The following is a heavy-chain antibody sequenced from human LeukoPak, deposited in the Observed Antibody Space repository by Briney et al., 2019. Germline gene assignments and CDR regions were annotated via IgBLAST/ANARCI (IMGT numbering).Heavy chain of an antibody. CDR1: GYTFTTYG. J-gene: IGHJ4*02. D-gene: IGHD1-1*01. V-gene: IGHV1-18*01. Sequence: GASVKVSCKASGYTFTTYGISWVRQAPRHGLEWMGWISAYSANTNYAQKLQGRVTMTTDASTSTAYMELRSLRSDDTAVYYCARTGTFDYWGQGTLVTVSS. CDR2: ISAYSANT. CDR3: ARTGTFDY.